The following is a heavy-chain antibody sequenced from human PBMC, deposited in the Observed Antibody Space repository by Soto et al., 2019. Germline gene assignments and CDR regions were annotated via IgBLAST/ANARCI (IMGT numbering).Heavy chain of an antibody. D-gene: IGHD2-8*01. V-gene: IGHV3-21*01. CDR3: ARSQRNGAMDV. CDR1: GFTFSTYS. Sequence: EVHLVESGGGLVKPGGSLKVSCAASGFTFSTYSMNWVRQAPGKGLEWVSSITSTSPFIDYTDSVKGRFTISRDNAKNSLFLQMDSLRADDTAVYYCARSQRNGAMDVWGQGTTVTVSS. J-gene: IGHJ6*02. CDR2: ITSTSPFI.